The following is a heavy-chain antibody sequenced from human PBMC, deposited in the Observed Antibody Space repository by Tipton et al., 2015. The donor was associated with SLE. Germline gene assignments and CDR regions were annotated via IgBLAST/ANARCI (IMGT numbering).Heavy chain of an antibody. Sequence: GLVKPSETLSLTCTVSGGSISSSSYYWGWIRQPPGKGLEWIGSIYYSGSTYYNPSLKSRVTISVDTSKNQFSLKLSSVTAADTAVYYCARGGPGGSFDYWGQGTLVTVSS. V-gene: IGHV4-39*01. CDR3: ARGGPGGSFDY. CDR2: IYYSGST. CDR1: GGSISSSSYY. J-gene: IGHJ4*02. D-gene: IGHD3-16*01.